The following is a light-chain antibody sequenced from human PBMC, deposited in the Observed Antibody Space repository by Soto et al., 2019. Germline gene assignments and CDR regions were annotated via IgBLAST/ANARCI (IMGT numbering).Light chain of an antibody. CDR1: QGISSW. J-gene: IGKJ2*01. Sequence: DIQMTQSPSSVSASVGDRVTITCRAIQGISSWLACYQQKPGKAPKLLIFAASSLQSGVPSRFSGSESGTDFTLTISILQPEDVATYYCQQANSFPYTFGQGTKLEIK. CDR2: AAS. V-gene: IGKV1-12*01. CDR3: QQANSFPYT.